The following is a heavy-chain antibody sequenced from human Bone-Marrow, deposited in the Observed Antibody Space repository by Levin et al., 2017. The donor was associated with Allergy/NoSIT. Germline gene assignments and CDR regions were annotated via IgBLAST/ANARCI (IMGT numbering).Heavy chain of an antibody. V-gene: IGHV3-30*18. CDR3: AKGLVAVTTTSLDH. D-gene: IGHD4-11*01. J-gene: IGHJ4*02. Sequence: GESLKISCEGSGFTFNKHAMHWVRQAPGKRLEWVAVVSYDGSDTYYADSVRGRFTISRDNSVNSLYLHMSTLSADDTAVYYCAKGLVAVTTTSLDHWGQGILVTVSS. CDR2: VSYDGSDT. CDR1: GFTFNKHA.